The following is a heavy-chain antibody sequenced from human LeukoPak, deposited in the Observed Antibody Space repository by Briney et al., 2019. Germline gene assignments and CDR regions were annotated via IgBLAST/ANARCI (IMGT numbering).Heavy chain of an antibody. V-gene: IGHV3-11*05. CDR3: ARDQVAVSDYYYGMDV. J-gene: IGHJ6*02. CDR1: GFTFSDYY. Sequence: GGSLRLSCAASGFTFSDYYMSWIRQAPGKGLEWVSYISSSSSYTSYADSVKGRFTISRDNAKNSLYLQMNSLRAVDTAVYYCARDQVAVSDYYYGMDVWGQGTTVTVSS. CDR2: ISSSSSYT. D-gene: IGHD6-19*01.